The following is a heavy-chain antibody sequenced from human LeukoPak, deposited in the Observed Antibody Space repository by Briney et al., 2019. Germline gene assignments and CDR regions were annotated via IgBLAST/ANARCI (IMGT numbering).Heavy chain of an antibody. CDR3: ARGDLWLGH. D-gene: IGHD3-10*01. CDR1: GFTFSSYW. V-gene: IGHV3-7*01. Sequence: PGGALRLSCATSGFTFSSYWMCGVRQAPGKGLEGVANIKSDGSEEYYGDSVKGRFTISRDNAKNSLYLQMNSLRVEDTAVYYCARGDLWLGHWGQGSLVTVSS. J-gene: IGHJ4*02. CDR2: IKSDGSEE.